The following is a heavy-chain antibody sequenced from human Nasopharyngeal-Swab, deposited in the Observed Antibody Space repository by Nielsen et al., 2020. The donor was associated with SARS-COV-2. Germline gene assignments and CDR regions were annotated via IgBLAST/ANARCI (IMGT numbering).Heavy chain of an antibody. V-gene: IGHV1-8*01. Sequence: ASVKVSCKTSGYTFASFDINWVRQATGRGLEWVGWMNLDSGDTHYAQEFQGKVTMTTDTSTSTVYMELRSLRSDDTAVYYCARHGVAEDYWGQGTLVTVSS. CDR2: MNLDSGDT. CDR1: GYTFASFD. J-gene: IGHJ4*02. D-gene: IGHD3-3*01. CDR3: ARHGVAEDY.